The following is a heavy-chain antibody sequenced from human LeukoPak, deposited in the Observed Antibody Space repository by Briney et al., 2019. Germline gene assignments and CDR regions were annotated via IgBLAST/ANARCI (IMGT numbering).Heavy chain of an antibody. D-gene: IGHD6-13*01. CDR3: ARVGGSWYSHLDY. CDR2: INHSGST. CDR1: GESFSGYY. V-gene: IGHV4-34*01. Sequence: SETLSLTCAVYGESFSGYYWSWIRQPPGKGLEWIGEINHSGSTNYNPSLKSRVTISVDTSKNQFSLKLSSVTAADTAVYYCARVGGSWYSHLDYWGQGTLVTVSS. J-gene: IGHJ4*02.